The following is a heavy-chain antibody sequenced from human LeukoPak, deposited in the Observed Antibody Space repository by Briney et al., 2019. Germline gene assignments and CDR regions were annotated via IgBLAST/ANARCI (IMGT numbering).Heavy chain of an antibody. V-gene: IGHV3-21*04. Sequence: GGSLRLSCAASGFTFSSYSMTWVRQAPGKGLEWVSSISTSSSYIYYADSVKGRFTISRDNAKNSLYLQMNSLRAEDTAVYYCAREGNRYCSSTSCYLAPFDYWGQGTLVTVSS. CDR2: ISTSSSYI. D-gene: IGHD2-2*01. CDR1: GFTFSSYS. J-gene: IGHJ4*02. CDR3: AREGNRYCSSTSCYLAPFDY.